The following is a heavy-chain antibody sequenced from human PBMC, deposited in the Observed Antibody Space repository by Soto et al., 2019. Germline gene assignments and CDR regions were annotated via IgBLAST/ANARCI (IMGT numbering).Heavy chain of an antibody. CDR1: GFAFSDSA. CDR2: IKDKGNNYAI. J-gene: IGHJ3*02. Sequence: EVQLVESGGGLVQPGGSLKLSCVASGFAFSDSAIHWVRQSSGKGLEWVGRIKDKGNNYAIAYAASVTGRFTVSRDDSQNTSYWQMNSLKIDDTVIYLWTRHRILWANRMTAAVSNDGFDIWGQGTMVPVSS. V-gene: IGHV3-73*01. CDR3: TRHRILWANRMTAAVSNDGFDI. D-gene: IGHD2-21*02.